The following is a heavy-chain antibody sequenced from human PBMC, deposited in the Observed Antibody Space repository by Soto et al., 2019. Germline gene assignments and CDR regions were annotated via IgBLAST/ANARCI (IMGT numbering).Heavy chain of an antibody. CDR3: ARGSGIAAAGRRAHFFDY. Sequence: SETLSLTCAVYGGSFSGYYWSWIRQPPGKGLEWIGEINHSGSTNYNPSLKSRVTISVDTSKNQFSLKLSSVTAADTAVYYCARGSGIAAAGRRAHFFDYWGQGTLVTVSS. D-gene: IGHD6-13*01. J-gene: IGHJ4*02. V-gene: IGHV4-34*01. CDR1: GGSFSGYY. CDR2: INHSGST.